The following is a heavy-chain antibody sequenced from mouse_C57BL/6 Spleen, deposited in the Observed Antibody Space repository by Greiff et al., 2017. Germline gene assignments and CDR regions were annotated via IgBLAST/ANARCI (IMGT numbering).Heavy chain of an antibody. Sequence: EVQLQQSGPELVKPGASVKISCKASGYTFTDYYMNWVKQSHGKSLEWIGDINPNNGGTSYNQKFKGKATLTVDKSSSTAYMELRSLTSEDSAVYYCARYYYGSSWYVDVWGTGTTVTVSS. J-gene: IGHJ1*03. V-gene: IGHV1-26*01. CDR1: GYTFTDYY. D-gene: IGHD1-1*01. CDR3: ARYYYGSSWYVDV. CDR2: INPNNGGT.